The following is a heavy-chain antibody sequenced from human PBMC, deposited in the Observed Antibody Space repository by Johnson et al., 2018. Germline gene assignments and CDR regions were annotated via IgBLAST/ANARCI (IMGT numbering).Heavy chain of an antibody. J-gene: IGHJ6*02. D-gene: IGHD1-26*01. CDR3: ARGGIVGATRTLRYYDAMDV. V-gene: IGHV4-59*12. CDR1: GGSISTYY. Sequence: VQLVESGPGLVKXSETLSLTCTVSGGSISTYYWTWIRQPPGKGLAWIGYIFHSGSTSYNPSLQSRVTMSVATSKNQFSLNLTSVTAAGTVVSFWARGGIVGATRTLRYYDAMDVRGQGTTVTVSS. CDR2: IFHSGST.